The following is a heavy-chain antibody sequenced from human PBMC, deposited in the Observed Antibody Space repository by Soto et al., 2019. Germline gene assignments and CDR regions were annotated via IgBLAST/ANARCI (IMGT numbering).Heavy chain of an antibody. CDR2: IYPDDSDT. Sequence: KVSCKVSGYTLTELSMHWVRQMPGKGLEWMGMIYPDDSDTKYSPSFQGQVTFSADKSINTAYLQWSSLKASDTAIYYCARLEWLSLAAWFDPWGQGTLVTVSS. CDR1: GYTLTELS. CDR3: ARLEWLSLAAWFDP. D-gene: IGHD3-3*01. J-gene: IGHJ5*02. V-gene: IGHV5-51*01.